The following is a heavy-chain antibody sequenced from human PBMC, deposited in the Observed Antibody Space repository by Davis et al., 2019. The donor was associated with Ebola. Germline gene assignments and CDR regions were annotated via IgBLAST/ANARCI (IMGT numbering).Heavy chain of an antibody. CDR1: GFTFSSYA. V-gene: IGHV3-30-3*01. J-gene: IGHJ4*02. Sequence: PGGSLRLSCAASGFTFSSYAMHWVRQAPGKGLEWVAVISYDGSNKYYADSVKGRFTISRDNSKNTLYLQMNSLRAEDTAVYYCARDPLTGDHYFDYWGQGTLVTVSS. D-gene: IGHD7-27*01. CDR3: ARDPLTGDHYFDY. CDR2: ISYDGSNK.